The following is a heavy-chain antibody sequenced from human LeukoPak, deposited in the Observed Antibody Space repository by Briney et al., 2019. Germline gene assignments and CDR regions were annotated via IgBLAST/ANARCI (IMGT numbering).Heavy chain of an antibody. V-gene: IGHV3-21*01. D-gene: IGHD1-26*01. CDR1: GFTFSNYN. Sequence: PGGSLRLSCAAPGFTFSNYNMNWVRQAPGKGLEWISSITSSSSYKFYADSVKGRFTISRDNAKNSPYLQMNSLRAEDTAVHYCARDPYSGAYYEGYYYYYMDVWGKGTTVTVSS. J-gene: IGHJ6*03. CDR2: ITSSSSYK. CDR3: ARDPYSGAYYEGYYYYYMDV.